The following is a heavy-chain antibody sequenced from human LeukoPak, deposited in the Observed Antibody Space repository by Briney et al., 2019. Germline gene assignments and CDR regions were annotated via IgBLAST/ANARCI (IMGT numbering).Heavy chain of an antibody. CDR3: ARTTGSGYYYSFLFDY. CDR1: GGSISSYY. D-gene: IGHD3-22*01. V-gene: IGHV4-59*01. Sequence: PSETLSLTCTVSGGSISSYYWSWIRQPPGKELEWIGYIHYSGSTNYNPSLKSRVTMSVDTSKNQFSLKLSSVTAADTAVYYCARTTGSGYYYSFLFDYWGQGTLVTVSS. J-gene: IGHJ4*02. CDR2: IHYSGST.